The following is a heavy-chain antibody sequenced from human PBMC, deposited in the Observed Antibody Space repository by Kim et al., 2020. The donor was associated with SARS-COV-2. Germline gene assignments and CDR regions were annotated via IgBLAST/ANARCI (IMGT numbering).Heavy chain of an antibody. Sequence: LSLTCAASGFPFSSYAMHWVRQAPGKGLAWVAVISYDGSNKYYPDSVKGRFTISRDNSKNTLYLQMNSLRAEDTAVYYCARPRSGSYYSGFDYWGQGTLVTVSS. CDR2: ISYDGSNK. J-gene: IGHJ4*02. CDR1: GFPFSSYA. CDR3: ARPRSGSYYSGFDY. V-gene: IGHV3-30*04. D-gene: IGHD3-10*01.